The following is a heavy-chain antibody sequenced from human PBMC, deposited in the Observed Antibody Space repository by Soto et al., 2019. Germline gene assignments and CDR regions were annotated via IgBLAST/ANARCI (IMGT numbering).Heavy chain of an antibody. J-gene: IGHJ3*02. CDR2: IWDDGENI. Sequence: GGSLRLSCAASGFDFGRYGMHWVRRAPGKGLEWVAIIWDDGENIYYADSVKGRFTVSRDNSRNTLSLEMNNLRVDDTAVYFCARDAGGISVILDVFDMWGQGTLVTVSS. V-gene: IGHV3-33*01. CDR1: GFDFGRYG. CDR3: ARDAGGISVILDVFDM. D-gene: IGHD3-10*01.